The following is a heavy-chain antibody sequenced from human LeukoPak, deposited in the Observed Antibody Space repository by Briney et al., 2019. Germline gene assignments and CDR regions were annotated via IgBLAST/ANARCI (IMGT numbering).Heavy chain of an antibody. CDR1: GYTFTSYY. CDR2: INPSGGST. CDR3: ARDPLLTSSSSWYDY. Sequence: ASVKVSCKASGYTFTSYYMHWVRQAPGQGLEWMGIINPSGGSTSYAQKFQGRVTMTRDMSTSTVYMELSSLRSEDTAVYYCARDPLLTSSSSWYDYWGQGTLVTVSS. V-gene: IGHV1-46*01. J-gene: IGHJ4*02. D-gene: IGHD6-13*01.